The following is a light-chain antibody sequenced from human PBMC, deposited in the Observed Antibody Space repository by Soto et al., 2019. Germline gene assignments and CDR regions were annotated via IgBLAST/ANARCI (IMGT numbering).Light chain of an antibody. CDR3: QQSYSTTWT. V-gene: IGKV1-39*01. Sequence: DIQITQSPSSLSSSVGDRVTITCLSSQGISTYLNWYQQKPGKAPKLLIYAASSLQSGVPSRFSGSGPETDFTLTISSLQPEDFATYSCQQSYSTTWTFGQGTKVDIK. CDR2: AAS. J-gene: IGKJ1*01. CDR1: QGISTY.